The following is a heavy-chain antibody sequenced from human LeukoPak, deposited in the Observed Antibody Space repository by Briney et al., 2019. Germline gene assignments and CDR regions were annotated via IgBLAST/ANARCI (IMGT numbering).Heavy chain of an antibody. CDR2: IKADNGAT. V-gene: IGHV1-2*02. Sequence: ASMKVSCKASGYTFTGYYIHWVRQAPGQGPEWMGWIKADNGATNSTQKFQGRVTMTRHTSISTAYMELSSLRSDDTAMYYCATSNFALWGRGTLVTVSS. CDR1: GYTFTGYY. J-gene: IGHJ2*01. CDR3: ATSNFAL.